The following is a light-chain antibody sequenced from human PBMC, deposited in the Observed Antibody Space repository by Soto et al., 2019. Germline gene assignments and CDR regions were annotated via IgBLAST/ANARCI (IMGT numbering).Light chain of an antibody. J-gene: IGLJ1*01. CDR3: FSYAGNSLNYV. CDR2: EVS. CDR1: SSDVGGYNY. Sequence: QSVLAQPASVSGSPGQSITISCTGASSDVGGYNYVSWYQQHPGRAPKLMLYEVSKRPSGVSNRFSGSKSGNTASLTISGLQAEDEADYYCFSYAGNSLNYVFGTGTKVTVL. V-gene: IGLV2-23*02.